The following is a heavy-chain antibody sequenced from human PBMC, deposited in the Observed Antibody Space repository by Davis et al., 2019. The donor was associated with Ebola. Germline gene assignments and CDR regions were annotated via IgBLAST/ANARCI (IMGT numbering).Heavy chain of an antibody. CDR3: ARVGDDSGWYVGIY. J-gene: IGHJ4*02. CDR1: GYTFDSYG. CDR2: ISAVSGKT. Sequence: AASVKVSCKASGYTFDSYGVSWVRQAPGQGLEWMGWISAVSGKTNYAQKYQGRVTMTTDTSKTTAYMDLRSLGYDDTAVYYCARVGDDSGWYVGIYWGQGTLVTVSS. D-gene: IGHD6-19*01. V-gene: IGHV1-18*01.